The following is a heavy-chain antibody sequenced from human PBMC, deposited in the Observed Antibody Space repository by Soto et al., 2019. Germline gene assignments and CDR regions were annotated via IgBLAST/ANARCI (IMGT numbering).Heavy chain of an antibody. D-gene: IGHD3-22*01. V-gene: IGHV3-48*03. CDR3: ASGAAFYYDTSRY. CDR1: GFTFSSYE. J-gene: IGHJ4*02. CDR2: ISSSGSTI. Sequence: GGSLRLSCAASGFTFSSYEMNWVRQAPGKGLEWVSYISSSGSTIYYADSVKGRFTISRDTSKSTLYLQMTSLRPEDTAVYYCASGAAFYYDTSRYWGQGTLVTVSS.